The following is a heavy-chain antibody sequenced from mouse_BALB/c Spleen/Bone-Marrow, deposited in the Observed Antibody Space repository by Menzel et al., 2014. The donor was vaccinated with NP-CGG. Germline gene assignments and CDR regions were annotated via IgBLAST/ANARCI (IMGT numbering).Heavy chain of an antibody. CDR1: GFTFSSYA. J-gene: IGHJ2*01. Sequence: EVQVVESGGGLVKPGGSLKLSCAASGFTFSSYAMSWVRQTPEKGLEWVATISSGGSYTYYPDSVKGRFTIYRDNAKNTLYLKMSTLRSEDTAMYYCARHGITRLLDYWGQGTTLTVSS. CDR2: ISSGGSYT. D-gene: IGHD2-4*01. CDR3: ARHGITRLLDY. V-gene: IGHV5-9-3*01.